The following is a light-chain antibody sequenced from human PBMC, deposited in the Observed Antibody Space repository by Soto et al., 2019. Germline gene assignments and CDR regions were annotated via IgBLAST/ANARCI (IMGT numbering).Light chain of an antibody. CDR2: AAS. CDR1: LPISNY. J-gene: IGKJ4*01. V-gene: IGKV1-27*01. CDR3: QKYNSAPLS. Sequence: DIQMTQSPSSLSASVGDRVTINCRASLPISNYLALYQQKPGKIPNLLSYAASTLHAGVPSRYSGSGSGTDFTLNISSLQHADVAAYYCQKYNSAPLSFDGGTKVAIK.